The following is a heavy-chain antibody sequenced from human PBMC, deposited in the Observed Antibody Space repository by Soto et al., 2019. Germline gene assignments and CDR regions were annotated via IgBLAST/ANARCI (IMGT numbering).Heavy chain of an antibody. J-gene: IGHJ1*01. CDR1: GFTFSSYA. D-gene: IGHD2-15*01. V-gene: IGHV3-23*01. CDR2: ISGSGGST. Sequence: EVQLLESGGGLVQPGGSLRLSCAASGFTFSSYAMSWVRQAPGKGLEWVSAISGSGGSTYYADSVKGRFTISRDNSKNTLYLQMNSLRAEDTAVYYCAKLYCSGGSCFVGCQHWGQGTLVTVSS. CDR3: AKLYCSGGSCFVGCQH.